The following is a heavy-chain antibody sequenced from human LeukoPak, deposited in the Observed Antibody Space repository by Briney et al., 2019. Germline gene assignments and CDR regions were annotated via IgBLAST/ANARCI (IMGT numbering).Heavy chain of an antibody. Sequence: GASVKVSCTASGYTFTSFDINWVRQSTGQGLEWMGWMNPNSGNTNYAQKLQGRVTMTTDTSTSTAYMELRSLRSDDTAVYYCARDRPDYYDSSGYYNYFDYWGQGTLVTVSS. CDR1: GYTFTSFD. CDR3: ARDRPDYYDSSGYYNYFDY. CDR2: MNPNSGNT. J-gene: IGHJ4*02. D-gene: IGHD3-22*01. V-gene: IGHV1-18*01.